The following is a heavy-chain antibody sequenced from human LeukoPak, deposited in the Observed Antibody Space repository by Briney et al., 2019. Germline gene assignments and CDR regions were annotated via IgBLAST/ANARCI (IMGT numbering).Heavy chain of an antibody. D-gene: IGHD3-10*01. V-gene: IGHV1-46*01. CDR1: GYTFTSYG. Sequence: GASVKVSCKASGYTFTSYGISWVRQAPGQGLEWMGIINPKSGTTNYAQNFQGRVTMTRDTSTGTVYMELSSLRSEDTAVYYCARGLAFLWFGELLPDAFDIWGQGTMVTVSS. CDR3: ARGLAFLWFGELLPDAFDI. J-gene: IGHJ3*02. CDR2: INPKSGTT.